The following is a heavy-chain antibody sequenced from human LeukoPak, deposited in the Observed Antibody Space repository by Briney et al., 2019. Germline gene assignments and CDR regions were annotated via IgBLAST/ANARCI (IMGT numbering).Heavy chain of an antibody. D-gene: IGHD5-18*01. Sequence: SETLSLTCAVSGGSISSGGYSWSWIRQPPGKGLEWIGYIYHSGSTYYNPPLKSRVTISVDTSKNQFSLKLSSVTAADTAVYYCARSVGIQLWSDYWGQGTLVTVSS. J-gene: IGHJ4*02. CDR1: GGSISSGGYS. CDR3: ARSVGIQLWSDY. V-gene: IGHV4-30-2*01. CDR2: IYHSGST.